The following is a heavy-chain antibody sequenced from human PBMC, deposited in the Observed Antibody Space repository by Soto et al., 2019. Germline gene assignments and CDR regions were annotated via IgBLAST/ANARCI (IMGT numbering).Heavy chain of an antibody. CDR1: GFTFSSYA. D-gene: IGHD1-7*01. Sequence: EVQLAESGGGMVQPGGSLGLSCVASGFTFSSYAMHWVRQAPGKGLEYVSSISSNGGTTYYGNSVKGRFTISRDNSKNTLYLQMGSLRAEDMAVYYCVRRVSGNYDYWGQGTLVTVSS. V-gene: IGHV3-64*01. J-gene: IGHJ4*02. CDR3: VRRVSGNYDY. CDR2: ISSNGGTT.